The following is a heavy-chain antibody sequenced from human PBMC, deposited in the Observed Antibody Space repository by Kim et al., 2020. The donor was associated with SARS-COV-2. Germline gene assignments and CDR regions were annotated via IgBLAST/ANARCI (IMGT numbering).Heavy chain of an antibody. Sequence: SETLSLTCTVSGASISSSGYYWGWVRQPPGKGLEWIVTIYDSRTTYSNPSLKGRITTSVDTSKNQFSLKLSSVTAADTAVYYCARLLLAYDISTAYSPLYNYFDPWGQGTLVTVSS. J-gene: IGHJ5*02. CDR3: ARLLLAYDISTAYSPLYNYFDP. CDR2: IYDSRTT. CDR1: GASISSSGYY. D-gene: IGHD3-9*01. V-gene: IGHV4-39*01.